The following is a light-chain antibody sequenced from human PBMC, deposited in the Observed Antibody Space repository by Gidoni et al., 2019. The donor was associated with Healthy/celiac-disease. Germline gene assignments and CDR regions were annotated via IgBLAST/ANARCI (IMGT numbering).Light chain of an antibody. J-gene: IGKJ2*01. CDR3: QQYGSSPLYT. Sequence: EIVLTQSPGTLSLSPGERATLSCRASQSVSSSYLAWYQHKPGQAPRLLIYGASSRATGIPDRFSGSGSGTDFALTISRLEPEDFAVYYCQQYGSSPLYTFGQGTKLESK. CDR1: QSVSSSY. CDR2: GAS. V-gene: IGKV3-20*01.